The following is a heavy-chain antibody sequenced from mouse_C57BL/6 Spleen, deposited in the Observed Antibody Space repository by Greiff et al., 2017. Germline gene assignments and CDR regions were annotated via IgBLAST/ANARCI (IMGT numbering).Heavy chain of an antibody. CDR1: GFTFSSYG. D-gene: IGHD4-1*01. V-gene: IGHV5-6*01. CDR2: ISSGGSYT. J-gene: IGHJ2*01. Sequence: EVQLVESGGDLVKPGGSLKLSCAASGFTFSSYGMSWVRQTPDKRLEWVATISSGGSYTYYPDSVKGRFPISRDNAKNTLYLQMSSLKSEDTAMYYCARHNWYYFDYWGQGTTLTVSS. CDR3: ARHNWYYFDY.